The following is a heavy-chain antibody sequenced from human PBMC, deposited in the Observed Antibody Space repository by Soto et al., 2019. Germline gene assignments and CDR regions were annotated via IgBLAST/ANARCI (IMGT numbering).Heavy chain of an antibody. J-gene: IGHJ5*02. V-gene: IGHV1-3*05. CDR2: INAGNGNT. CDR3: ARAEEAGWNDEGWFDP. Sequence: QVQLVQSGAEEKKPGASVKVSCKASGYTFTSYAMHWVRQAPGQRREWMGWINAGNGNTKYSQKFQGRVTSTRDTSASTAYMELSSLRSEDTAVYYCARAEEAGWNDEGWFDPWGQGPLVTVSS. D-gene: IGHD1-1*01. CDR1: GYTFTSYA.